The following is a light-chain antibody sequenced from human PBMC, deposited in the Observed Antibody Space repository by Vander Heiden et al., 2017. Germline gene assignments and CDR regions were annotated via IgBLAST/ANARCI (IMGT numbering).Light chain of an antibody. Sequence: VSLGERATINCKSSQSVFYSSNNKNNLAWYQQKPGQPPKLLIYWVSTRASEVPDRYSGSDSWSAFTLPNQIRHTGDVAVYYCQQSYSTPPSFGPGTKVEIK. CDR1: QSVFYSSNNKNN. CDR3: QQSYSTPPS. CDR2: WVS. J-gene: IGKJ1*01. V-gene: IGKV4-1*01.